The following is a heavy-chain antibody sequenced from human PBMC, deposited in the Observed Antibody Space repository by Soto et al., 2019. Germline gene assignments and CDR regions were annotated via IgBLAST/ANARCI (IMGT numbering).Heavy chain of an antibody. D-gene: IGHD6-13*01. V-gene: IGHV3-33*01. CDR2: IWYDGSNK. CDR3: ARKYPGIAAAGPFDY. J-gene: IGHJ4*02. CDR1: GFTFSSYG. Sequence: GGFLRLSCAASGFTFSSYGMHWVRQAPGKGLEWVAVIWYDGSNKYYADSVKGRFTISRDNSKNTLYLQMNSLRAEDTAVYYCARKYPGIAAAGPFDYWGQGTLVTVSS.